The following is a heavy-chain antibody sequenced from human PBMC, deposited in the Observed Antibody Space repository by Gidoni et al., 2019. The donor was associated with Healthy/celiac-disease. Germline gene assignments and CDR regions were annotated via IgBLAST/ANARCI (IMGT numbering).Heavy chain of an antibody. D-gene: IGHD6-6*01. CDR1: GFTFLSYA. J-gene: IGHJ4*02. CDR3: ARGLTIKYSSSALFDY. V-gene: IGHV3-30-3*01. CDR2: ISYDGSNK. Sequence: QVQLVESGGGVVQPGRSLRLSCAASGFTFLSYAMHWVRQAPGKGLEWVAVISYDGSNKYYADSVKGRFTISRDNSKNTLYLQMNSLRAEDTAVYYCARGLTIKYSSSALFDYWGQGTLITVSS.